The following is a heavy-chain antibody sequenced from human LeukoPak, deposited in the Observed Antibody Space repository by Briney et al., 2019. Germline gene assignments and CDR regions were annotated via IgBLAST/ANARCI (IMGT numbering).Heavy chain of an antibody. D-gene: IGHD3-22*01. J-gene: IGHJ4*02. V-gene: IGHV4-30-4*07. Sequence: SETLSLTCTVSGDSISSGDYSWSWIRQPPGKGLEWIGYIYNSGTTNYNPSLKSRVTISVDTSKNQFSLKLSSVTAADTAIYYCARNGDDSSDYYYFDYWGQGTLVTVSS. CDR2: IYNSGTT. CDR3: ARNGDDSSDYYYFDY. CDR1: GDSISSGDYS.